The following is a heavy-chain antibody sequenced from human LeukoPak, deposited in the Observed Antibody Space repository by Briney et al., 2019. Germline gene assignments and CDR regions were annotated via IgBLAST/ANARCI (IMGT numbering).Heavy chain of an antibody. CDR2: RIPIVGTT. J-gene: IGHJ4*02. CDR3: ARDVISDYDILTGYLGNYFDY. Sequence: SGKVSGKASGGTVTSYAIRGGRQAAGQGVEWRGGRIPIVGTTNYSQKFQGRVTITAAESTSTAYMELSSLRSEDTAVYYCARDVISDYDILTGYLGNYFDYWGQGTLVTGPS. V-gene: IGHV1-69*13. CDR1: GGTVTSYA. D-gene: IGHD3-9*01.